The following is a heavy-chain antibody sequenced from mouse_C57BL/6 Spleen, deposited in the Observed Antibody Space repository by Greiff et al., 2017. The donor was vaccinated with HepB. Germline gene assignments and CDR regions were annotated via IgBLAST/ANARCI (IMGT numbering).Heavy chain of an antibody. Sequence: VKLVESGPGLVAPSQSLSITCTVSGFSLTSYAISWVRQPPGKGLEWLGVIWTGGGTNYNSALKSRLSISKDNSKSQVFLKMNSLQTDDTARYYCAREGLYGSSFYFDYWGQGTTLTVSS. V-gene: IGHV2-9-1*01. D-gene: IGHD1-1*01. J-gene: IGHJ2*01. CDR1: GFSLTSYA. CDR2: IWTGGGT. CDR3: AREGLYGSSFYFDY.